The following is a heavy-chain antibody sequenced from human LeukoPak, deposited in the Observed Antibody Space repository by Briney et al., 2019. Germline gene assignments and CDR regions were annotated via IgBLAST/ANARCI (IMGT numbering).Heavy chain of an antibody. D-gene: IGHD6-13*01. CDR3: ARLQLVDY. J-gene: IGHJ4*02. CDR2: ISSSSSYI. Sequence: PGGCLRLSRAASGFTFRSYSMNCVRQGPGRGREWVSSISSSSSYIYYADSGKGRFAISRDNAKNSLHLQMNSLRAEDTSVYYCARLQLVDYWGQGTLVTVSS. V-gene: IGHV3-21*01. CDR1: GFTFRSYS.